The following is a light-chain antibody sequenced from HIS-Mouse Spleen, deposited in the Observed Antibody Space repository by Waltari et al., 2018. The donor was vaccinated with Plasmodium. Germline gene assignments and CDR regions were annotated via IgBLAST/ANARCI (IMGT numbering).Light chain of an antibody. CDR1: QRISSW. J-gene: IGKJ1*01. CDR3: QQYNSYSWT. V-gene: IGKV1-5*03. Sequence: DIQMTQSPSTLSASVGARVTITCRASQRISSWLAWFQQKPGKAPKPLIYKASSLESGVPSRFSGSGSGTEFTLTISSLQPDDFATYYCQQYNSYSWTFGQGTKVEIK. CDR2: KAS.